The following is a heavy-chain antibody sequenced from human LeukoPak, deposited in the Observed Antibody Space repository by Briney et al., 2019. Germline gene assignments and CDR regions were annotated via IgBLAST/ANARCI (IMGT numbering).Heavy chain of an antibody. CDR2: IYTSGST. V-gene: IGHV4-4*07. D-gene: IGHD3-22*01. J-gene: IGHJ4*02. CDR1: GLSITSYY. Sequence: SETLSLTCTVSGLSITSYYWSWIRQPAGKGLEWVGRIYTSGSTNYNPSLKSRVTMSVDTSKNQFSLKLSSVTAADTAVYYCARDAYYYDSSGYLGVDYWGQGTLVTVSS. CDR3: ARDAYYYDSSGYLGVDY.